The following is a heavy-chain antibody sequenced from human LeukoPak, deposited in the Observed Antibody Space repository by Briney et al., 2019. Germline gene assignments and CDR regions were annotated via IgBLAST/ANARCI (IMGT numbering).Heavy chain of an antibody. V-gene: IGHV3-7*05. CDR2: IKQDGSEK. D-gene: IGHD2-2*02. CDR3: ARDKSIPDLDAFDI. Sequence: PGGSLRLSCAASGFIFRRYWMTWVRQAPGKGLEWVANIKQDGSEKNYLDSVRGRFTISRDDARNSLYLQMDSLRVEDTAVYYCARDKSIPDLDAFDIWAKGRWSPSLQ. CDR1: GFIFRRYW. J-gene: IGHJ3*02.